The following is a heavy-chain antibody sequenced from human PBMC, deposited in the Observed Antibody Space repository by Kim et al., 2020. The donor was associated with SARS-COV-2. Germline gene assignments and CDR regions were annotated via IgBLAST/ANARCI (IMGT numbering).Heavy chain of an antibody. J-gene: IGHJ4*02. V-gene: IGHV3-21*01. Sequence: GGSLRLSCEASELTFSRYSMNWVRQAPGKGLEWVSTISRNSDYIYYAESVEGRFTIFRDNAKNSVYLQMNSLRVDDTAMYYCARDLSLGRPGGFDYWGQG. D-gene: IGHD3-10*01. CDR2: ISRNSDYI. CDR1: ELTFSRYS. CDR3: ARDLSLGRPGGFDY.